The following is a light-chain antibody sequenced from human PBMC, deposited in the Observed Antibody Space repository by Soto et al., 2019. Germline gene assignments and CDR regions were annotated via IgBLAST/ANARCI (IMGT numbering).Light chain of an antibody. V-gene: IGLV1-47*01. J-gene: IGLJ2*01. CDR2: RNN. CDR1: SSNIGSNY. CDR3: AAWDDSLSASVV. Sequence: QLVLTQPPSASGTPGQRVTISCSGSSSNIGSNYVYWYQQLPGTAPKLLIYRNNQRPSGVPDRFSGSKSGTSASLAISGLRSEDEADYYCAAWDDSLSASVVFGGGTQLTVL.